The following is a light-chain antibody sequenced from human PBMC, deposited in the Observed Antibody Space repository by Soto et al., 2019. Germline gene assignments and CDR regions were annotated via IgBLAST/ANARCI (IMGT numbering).Light chain of an antibody. CDR2: WAS. J-gene: IGKJ3*01. Sequence: DIVMTQSPDSLAVSLGERATINCKSSQSVLHSSNNKNYLTWYQQKPGQPPKLLIYWASTRESGVPDRFSGSGSGTDFTLTISSLQAEDVVVYYCQQYYSIPLTFGPGTKVDIK. V-gene: IGKV4-1*01. CDR1: QSVLHSSNNKNY. CDR3: QQYYSIPLT.